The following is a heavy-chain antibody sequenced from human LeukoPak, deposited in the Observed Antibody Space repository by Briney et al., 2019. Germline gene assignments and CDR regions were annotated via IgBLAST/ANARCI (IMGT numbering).Heavy chain of an antibody. CDR1: GGSISSSSYY. Sequence: SETLSLTCTVSGGSISSSSYYWGWIRQPPGKGLEWIGSIYYSGSTNYNPSLKSRVTISVDTSKNQFSLKLSSVTAADTAVYYCARENSSGWRGGGFDYWGQGTLVTVSS. V-gene: IGHV4-39*07. J-gene: IGHJ4*02. D-gene: IGHD6-19*01. CDR3: ARENSSGWRGGGFDY. CDR2: IYYSGST.